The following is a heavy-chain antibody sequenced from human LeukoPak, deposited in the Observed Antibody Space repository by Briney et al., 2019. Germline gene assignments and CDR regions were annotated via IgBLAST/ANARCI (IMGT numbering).Heavy chain of an antibody. CDR2: ISPNSGGT. J-gene: IGHJ3*02. CDR1: GYTFTGYY. D-gene: IGHD3-10*01. Sequence: ASVKVSCKASGYTFTGYYMHWVRQAPGQGLEWMGWISPNSGGTNYAQKFQGRVTMTRDTSISTAYMELSRLRSDDTAVYYCARDNDYGSGSYYNGAPDAFDIWGQGTMVTVSS. CDR3: ARDNDYGSGSYYNGAPDAFDI. V-gene: IGHV1-2*02.